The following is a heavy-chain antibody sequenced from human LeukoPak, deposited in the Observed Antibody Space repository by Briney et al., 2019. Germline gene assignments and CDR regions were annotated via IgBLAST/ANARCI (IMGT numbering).Heavy chain of an antibody. D-gene: IGHD3-10*01. CDR2: INPNSGGT. J-gene: IGHJ5*02. Sequence: ASVKVSCKASGYTFTGYYMHWVRQAPGQGLEWMGWINPNSGGTNYAQKFQGRVTMTRDTSISTAYMELSRLRSDDTAVYYCARGLSYYGSGSYYNANWFDPWGQGTLVTVTS. CDR3: ARGLSYYGSGSYYNANWFDP. V-gene: IGHV1-2*02. CDR1: GYTFTGYY.